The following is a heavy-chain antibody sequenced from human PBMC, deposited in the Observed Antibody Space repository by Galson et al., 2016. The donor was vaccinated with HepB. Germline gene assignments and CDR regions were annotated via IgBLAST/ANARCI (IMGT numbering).Heavy chain of an antibody. D-gene: IGHD4-17*01. CDR1: GITFSRLS. Sequence: SVKVSCKASGITFSRLSVTWVRQAPGHGLEWMGTSIPFFGTSNYAQRFQGRVAITADESTTTVYMELSSLRSDDTAVYYCARDNGDYGGPNYYDPWGQGNLVTVSS. J-gene: IGHJ5*02. V-gene: IGHV1-69*13. CDR3: ARDNGDYGGPNYYDP. CDR2: SIPFFGTS.